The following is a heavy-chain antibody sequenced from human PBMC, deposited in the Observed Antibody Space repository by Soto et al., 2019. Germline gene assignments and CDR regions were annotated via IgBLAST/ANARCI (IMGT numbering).Heavy chain of an antibody. Sequence: GGSLRLSCAASGFTFSSYGMHWVRQAPGKRLEWVAVISYDGSNKYYADSVKGRFTISRDNSKNTLYLQMNSLRAEDTAVYYCAKRGYGRYNWFDPWGQGTLVTVSS. CDR3: AKRGYGRYNWFDP. J-gene: IGHJ5*02. D-gene: IGHD5-18*01. CDR1: GFTFSSYG. CDR2: ISYDGSNK. V-gene: IGHV3-30*18.